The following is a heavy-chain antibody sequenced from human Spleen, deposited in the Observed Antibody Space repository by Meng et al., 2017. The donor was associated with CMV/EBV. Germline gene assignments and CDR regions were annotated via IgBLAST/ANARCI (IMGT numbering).Heavy chain of an antibody. D-gene: IGHD5-12*01. Sequence: LSCAGSGFIFNAYTMNWVRQAPGKGLEWVSSISSSSSYIYYADSVKGRFTISRDNAKNSLYLQMNSLRADDTAVYYCARGGGGYDDYWGQGTLVTVSS. CDR1: GFIFNAYT. CDR2: ISSSSSYI. J-gene: IGHJ4*02. V-gene: IGHV3-21*01. CDR3: ARGGGGYDDY.